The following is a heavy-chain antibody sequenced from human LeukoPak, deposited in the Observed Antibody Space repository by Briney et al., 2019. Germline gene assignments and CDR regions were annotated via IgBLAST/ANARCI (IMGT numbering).Heavy chain of an antibody. CDR1: GFTFRNFW. CDR3: VRDNGGWFDP. D-gene: IGHD3-10*01. CDR2: INSVGTTT. Sequence: GGSLRLSCAASGFTFRNFWMHWVRQSPGKGPEWISRINSVGTTTHYADSVKGRFTISKDLAKNTLSLQMNNLRVEDTAIYYCVRDNGGWFDPWGQGTPVTVSS. J-gene: IGHJ5*02. V-gene: IGHV3-74*01.